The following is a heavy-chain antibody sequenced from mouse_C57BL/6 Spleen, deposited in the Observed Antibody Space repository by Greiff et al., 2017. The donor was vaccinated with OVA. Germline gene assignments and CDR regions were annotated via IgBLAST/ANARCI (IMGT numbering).Heavy chain of an antibody. CDR2: IDPSDSYT. J-gene: IGHJ2*01. V-gene: IGHV1-69*01. Sequence: QVHVQQPGAELVMPGASVKLSCKASGYTFTSYWMHWVKQRPGQGLEWIGEIDPSDSYTNYNQKFKGKSTLTVDKSSSTAYMQLSSLTSEDSAVYYCARAVRSGYAYWGQGTTPTVSA. CDR3: ARAVRSGYAY. CDR1: GYTFTSYW. D-gene: IGHD1-2*01.